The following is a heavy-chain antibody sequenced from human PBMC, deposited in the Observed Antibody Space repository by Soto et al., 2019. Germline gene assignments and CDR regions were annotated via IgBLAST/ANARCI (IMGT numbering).Heavy chain of an antibody. CDR1: GFTFSSYS. CDR2: ISSSSSTI. V-gene: IGHV3-48*01. J-gene: IGHJ1*01. Sequence: GGSLKLSYAASGFTFSSYSMNWFRRAPGKGLEWVSYISSSSSTIYYADSVKGRSTISRDNAKNSLYLQMNSLRAEDTAVYYCARDLGSSWYPEYFQHWGQGTLVTVSS. D-gene: IGHD6-13*01. CDR3: ARDLGSSWYPEYFQH.